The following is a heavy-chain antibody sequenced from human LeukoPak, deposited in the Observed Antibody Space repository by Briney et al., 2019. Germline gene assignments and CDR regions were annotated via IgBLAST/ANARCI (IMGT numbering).Heavy chain of an antibody. CDR1: GFSLRKHGVG. V-gene: IGHV2-5*02. CDR2: IYWDDDK. D-gene: IGHD1-26*01. J-gene: IGHJ4*02. Sequence: SGPTLVNPTQTLTLTCTFSGFSLRKHGVGVGWIRQPPGKALEWLALIYWDDDKHYSPSLKSRLTITKDTSKNQVVLTMTNMDPVDTATYYCAHYSGSYSDFDYWGQGTLVTVSS. CDR3: AHYSGSYSDFDY.